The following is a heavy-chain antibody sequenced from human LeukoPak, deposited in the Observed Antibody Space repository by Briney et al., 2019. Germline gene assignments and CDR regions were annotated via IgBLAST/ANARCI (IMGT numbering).Heavy chain of an antibody. D-gene: IGHD6-13*01. CDR1: GYTFTNYG. V-gene: IGHV1-18*01. J-gene: IGHJ4*02. CDR2: ISPYNGNR. Sequence: ASVKVSCKASGYTFTNYGINWVRQAPGQGLEWMGWISPYNGNRKYAQKVQGRVTMTTDTSTSTAYMELGSLRSDDTAVYYCARDLWQQLLIDYWGQGTLVTVSS. CDR3: ARDLWQQLLIDY.